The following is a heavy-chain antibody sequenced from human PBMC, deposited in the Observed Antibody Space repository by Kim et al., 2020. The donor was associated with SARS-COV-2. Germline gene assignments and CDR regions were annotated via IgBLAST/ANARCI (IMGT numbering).Heavy chain of an antibody. Sequence: GGSLRLSCAASEYAMSWVRQAPGKGLEWVSTISAGGGSTYYADSVKGRFTISRDNSENTLYLQMNSLRAEDTAIYYCAKVPTPGRFEYWGQGTLVTVSS. CDR3: AKVPTPGRFEY. CDR1: EYA. V-gene: IGHV3-23*01. J-gene: IGHJ4*02. CDR2: ISAGGGST.